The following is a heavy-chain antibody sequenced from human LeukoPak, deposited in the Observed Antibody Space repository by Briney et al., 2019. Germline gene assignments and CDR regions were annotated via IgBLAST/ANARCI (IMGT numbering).Heavy chain of an antibody. Sequence: GGSLRLSWAASGFTFSSYAMSWVRQAPGKGLEWVSAISGSGGSTYYADSVKGRFTTSRDNSKNTLYLQMNSLRAEDTAVYYCASGYSGSYFLFDYWGQGTLVTVSS. D-gene: IGHD1-26*01. CDR3: ASGYSGSYFLFDY. V-gene: IGHV3-23*01. CDR1: GFTFSSYA. CDR2: ISGSGGST. J-gene: IGHJ4*02.